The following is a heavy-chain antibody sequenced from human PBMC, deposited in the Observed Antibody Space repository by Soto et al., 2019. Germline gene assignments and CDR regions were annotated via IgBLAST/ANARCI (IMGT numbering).Heavy chain of an antibody. Sequence: GESLKISCAASGFTFSSYAMSWVRQAPGKGLEWVSAISGSGGSTYYADSVKGRFTISRDNSKNTLYLQMNSLRAEDTAVYYCAKGKDNWNYVGDYWGQGTLVTVSS. J-gene: IGHJ4*02. CDR2: ISGSGGST. D-gene: IGHD1-7*01. V-gene: IGHV3-23*01. CDR3: AKGKDNWNYVGDY. CDR1: GFTFSSYA.